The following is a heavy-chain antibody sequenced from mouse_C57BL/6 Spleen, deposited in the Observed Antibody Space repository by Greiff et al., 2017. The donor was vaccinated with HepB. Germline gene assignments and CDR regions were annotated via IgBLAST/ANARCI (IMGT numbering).Heavy chain of an antibody. CDR3: ARWGNYYGSRDY. V-gene: IGHV1-50*01. Sequence: VQLQQSGAELVKPGASVKLSCKASGYTFTSYWMQWVTQRPGQGLEWIGEIDPSDSYTNYNQKFKGKATLTVDISSSTAYMQLSSLTSEDSAVYYCARWGNYYGSRDYWGQGTTLTVSS. CDR2: IDPSDSYT. J-gene: IGHJ2*01. D-gene: IGHD1-1*01. CDR1: GYTFTSYW.